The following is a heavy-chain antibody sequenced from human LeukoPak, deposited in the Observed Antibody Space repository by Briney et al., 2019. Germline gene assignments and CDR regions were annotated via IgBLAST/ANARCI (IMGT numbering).Heavy chain of an antibody. J-gene: IGHJ5*02. V-gene: IGHV3-11*06. CDR3: ARGAAAGVPWFDP. D-gene: IGHD6-13*01. Sequence: GRFTISRDNAKNSLFRQMNSLRAEDTAVYYCARGAAAGVPWFDPWGPGTLVTASS.